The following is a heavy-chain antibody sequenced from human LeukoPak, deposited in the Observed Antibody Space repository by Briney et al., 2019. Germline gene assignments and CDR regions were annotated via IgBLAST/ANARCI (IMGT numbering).Heavy chain of an antibody. CDR2: ISGSGANT. CDR3: AKEGGNSWGQLVRVYWYFDL. V-gene: IGHV3-23*01. CDR1: GFTFSSYA. Sequence: GGSLRLSCAASGFTFSSYAMSWVRQAPGKGLEWVSVISGSGANTYYADSVKGRFTISRDNSKNTLYVQMNSLRAEDTAVYYCAKEGGNSWGQLVRVYWYFDLWGRGTLVTVSS. D-gene: IGHD6-6*01. J-gene: IGHJ2*01.